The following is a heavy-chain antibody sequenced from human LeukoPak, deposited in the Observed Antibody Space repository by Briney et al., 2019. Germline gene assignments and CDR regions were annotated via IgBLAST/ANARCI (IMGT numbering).Heavy chain of an antibody. J-gene: IGHJ3*02. D-gene: IGHD1-26*01. CDR3: ARALLNAFDI. CDR2: ISAYNGNT. CDR1: GYTFTSYG. Sequence: ASVKVSYKASGYTFTSYGISWVRQAPGQGLEWMGWISAYNGNTNYTQKLQGRVTMTTDTSTGTAYMELRSLRSDDTAVYYCARALLNAFDIWGQGTMVTVSS. V-gene: IGHV1-18*01.